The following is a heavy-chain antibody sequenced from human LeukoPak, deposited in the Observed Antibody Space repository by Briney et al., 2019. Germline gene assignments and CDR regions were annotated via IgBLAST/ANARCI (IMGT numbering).Heavy chain of an antibody. CDR2: ISAYNGNT. D-gene: IGHD3-3*01. J-gene: IGHJ4*02. CDR3: ARVLVNYDFWSGCDY. CDR1: GYTFTSYG. Sequence: GASVKVSCKASGYTFTSYGISWVRQAPGQGLEWMGWISAYNGNTNYAQKLQGRVTMTTDTSTSTAYMELRSLRSDDTAVYYCARVLVNYDFWSGCDYWGQGTLVTVSS. V-gene: IGHV1-18*01.